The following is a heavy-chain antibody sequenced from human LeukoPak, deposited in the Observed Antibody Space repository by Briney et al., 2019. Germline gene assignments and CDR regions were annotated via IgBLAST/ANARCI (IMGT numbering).Heavy chain of an antibody. D-gene: IGHD3-10*01. CDR1: SGSITTYY. V-gene: IGHV4-34*01. Sequence: PSETLSLTCTVSSGSITTYYWSWIRQPPGKGPEWIGEINHSGSANYNPSLKSRVTISVDTSKNQFSLKLSSVTAADTAVYYCGRGDGVIDYWGQGTLVTVSS. CDR2: INHSGSA. J-gene: IGHJ4*02. CDR3: GRGDGVIDY.